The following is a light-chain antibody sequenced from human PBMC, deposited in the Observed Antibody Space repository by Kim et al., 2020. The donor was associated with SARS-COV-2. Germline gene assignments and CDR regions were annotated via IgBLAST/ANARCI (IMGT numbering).Light chain of an antibody. J-gene: IGLJ1*01. CDR3: NSRDSSGNHHYV. CDR2: SKN. CDR1: SLRSYY. Sequence: QTIRINAPRESLRSYYSSWYQQKPGQAPVLVIYSKNNRPSGISARFSGSSSGNTASLTITGAQAEDEADYYCNSRDSSGNHHYVFGTGTKVTVL. V-gene: IGLV3-19*01.